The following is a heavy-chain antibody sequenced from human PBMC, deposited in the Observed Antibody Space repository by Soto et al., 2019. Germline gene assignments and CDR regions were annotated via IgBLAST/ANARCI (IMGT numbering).Heavy chain of an antibody. V-gene: IGHV4-31*03. CDR3: ARAPVDYYDSSGSIYFDY. CDR2: IYYSGNT. D-gene: IGHD3-22*01. Sequence: SETLSLTCTVSGVSISSGGYYWSWIRQHPGKGLEWIGYIYYSGNTYYNPSLKSRVAISVDTSKNQLSLKLSSVTAADTAVYYSARAPVDYYDSSGSIYFDYWGQGTLVTVSS. CDR1: GVSISSGGYY. J-gene: IGHJ4*02.